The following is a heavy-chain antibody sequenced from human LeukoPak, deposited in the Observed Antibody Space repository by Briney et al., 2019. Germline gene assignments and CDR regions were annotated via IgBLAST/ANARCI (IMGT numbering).Heavy chain of an antibody. Sequence: ESGPTLVKPTQTLTLTCTFSGFSLSTSGVGVGWIRQPPGKALEWLALLYWAEDKSHSPFLKSRLHITKDPTINQVTLTITNMDPLDTATYYRGHRPIESGRGLFFDFWGQGTLVTVSS. CDR2: LYWAEDK. D-gene: IGHD2-15*01. CDR1: GFSLSTSGVG. CDR3: GHRPIESGRGLFFDF. V-gene: IGHV2-5*02. J-gene: IGHJ4*02.